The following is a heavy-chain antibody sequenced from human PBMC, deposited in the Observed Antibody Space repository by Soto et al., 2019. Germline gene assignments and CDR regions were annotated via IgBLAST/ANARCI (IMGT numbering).Heavy chain of an antibody. D-gene: IGHD3-3*01. Sequence: PGGSLRLSCAASGFTFSSYSMNWVRQAPGKGLEWVSYISSSSSTIYYADSVKGRFTISRDNAKNSLYLQMNSLRAEDTAVYYCARDRPYYDFWSGYYTHWGQGTLVTVSS. CDR3: ARDRPYYDFWSGYYTH. J-gene: IGHJ4*02. CDR2: ISSSSSTI. CDR1: GFTFSSYS. V-gene: IGHV3-48*01.